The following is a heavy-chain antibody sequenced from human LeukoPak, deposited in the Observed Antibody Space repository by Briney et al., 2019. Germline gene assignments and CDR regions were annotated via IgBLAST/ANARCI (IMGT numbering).Heavy chain of an antibody. CDR2: IHGSGNT. V-gene: IGHV4-59*01. Sequence: SESLSLTCTVSGASISSWYWSWIRQPPGKGLEWIGNIHGSGNTNYNPSLKSRLSMSLDTSRNQLSLNLTSVTAADTATYYCARETMLAGFASGLGFNYWGQGILVIVSS. CDR3: ARETMLAGFASGLGFNY. D-gene: IGHD6-19*01. J-gene: IGHJ4*02. CDR1: GASISSWY.